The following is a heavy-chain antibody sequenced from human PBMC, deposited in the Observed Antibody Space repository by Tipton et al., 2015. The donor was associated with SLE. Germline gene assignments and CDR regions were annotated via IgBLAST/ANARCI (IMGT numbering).Heavy chain of an antibody. J-gene: IGHJ4*02. D-gene: IGHD5-18*01. V-gene: IGHV4-61*01. Sequence: TLSLTCTVSGGSVSSGSYYWSWIRQPPGKGLEWIGYIYYSGSTNYNPSLKSRVTISVDTSKNQFSLKLTSVTAADTAVYYCARYTAMATGFDYWGQGTLVTVSS. CDR1: GGSVSSGSYY. CDR3: ARYTAMATGFDY. CDR2: IYYSGST.